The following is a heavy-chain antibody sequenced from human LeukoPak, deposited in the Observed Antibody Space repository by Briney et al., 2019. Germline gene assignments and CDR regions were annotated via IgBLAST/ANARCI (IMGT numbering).Heavy chain of an antibody. D-gene: IGHD3-9*01. CDR2: ISSSSSYI. CDR1: GFTFSSYS. CDR3: ARDRPNYDILTGYMRTWPDAFDI. J-gene: IGHJ3*02. Sequence: GGSLRLSCAASGFTFSSYSMNWVRQAPGKGLEWVSSISSSSSYIYYADSVKGRFTISRDKAKNSLYLQMNSLRAEDTAVYYCARDRPNYDILTGYMRTWPDAFDIWGQGTMVTVSS. V-gene: IGHV3-21*01.